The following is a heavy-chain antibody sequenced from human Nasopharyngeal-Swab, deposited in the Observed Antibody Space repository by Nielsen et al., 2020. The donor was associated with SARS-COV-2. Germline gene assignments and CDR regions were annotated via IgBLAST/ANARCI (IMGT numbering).Heavy chain of an antibody. Sequence: GESLKISCAASGFTFSSYAMHWVRRAPGKGLEWVAVISYDGSNKYYADSVKGRFTISRDNSKNTLYLQMNSLRAEDTAVYYCAKDLAYCGGDCYSGFDYWGQGTLVTVSS. CDR2: ISYDGSNK. V-gene: IGHV3-30-3*01. J-gene: IGHJ4*02. D-gene: IGHD2-21*02. CDR1: GFTFSSYA. CDR3: AKDLAYCGGDCYSGFDY.